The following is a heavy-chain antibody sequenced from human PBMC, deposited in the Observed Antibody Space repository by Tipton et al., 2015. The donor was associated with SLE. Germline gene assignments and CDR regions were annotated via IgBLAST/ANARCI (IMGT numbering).Heavy chain of an antibody. Sequence: TLSLTCTVAGGSISSYYWSWIRQPPGKGLEWIGSIYHSGSTYYNPSLKSRVTISVDTSKNQFSLKLSSVTAADTAVYYCARDYSAEAYFDYWGQGTLVTVSS. CDR1: GGSISSYY. CDR3: ARDYSAEAYFDY. V-gene: IGHV4-38-2*02. D-gene: IGHD6-13*01. CDR2: IYHSGST. J-gene: IGHJ4*02.